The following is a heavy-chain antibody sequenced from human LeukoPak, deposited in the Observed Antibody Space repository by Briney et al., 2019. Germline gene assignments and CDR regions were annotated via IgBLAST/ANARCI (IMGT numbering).Heavy chain of an antibody. J-gene: IGHJ3*02. D-gene: IGHD2-15*01. CDR1: GGSISSYF. V-gene: IGHV4-59*01. CDR3: ARDRLYAFDI. CDR2: IYYSGST. Sequence: PSETLFLTCTVSGGSISSYFRSWIRQPPGKGLEWIGYIYYSGSTNYNPSLKSRVTISVDTSKNQFSLKLSSVTAADTAVYYCARDRLYAFDIWGQGTMVTVSS.